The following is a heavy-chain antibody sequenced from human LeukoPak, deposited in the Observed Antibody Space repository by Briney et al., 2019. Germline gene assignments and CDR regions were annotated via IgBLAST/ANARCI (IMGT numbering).Heavy chain of an antibody. J-gene: IGHJ3*02. D-gene: IGHD3-3*01. CDR1: GFTFRSYS. CDR2: ISSSSSYI. CDR3: ARELSPNYDFWSGTAFDI. Sequence: GGSLRLSCAASGFTFRSYSMNWVRQAPGKGLEWVSSISSSSSYIYYAYSVKGRFTISRDNAKNSLYLQMNSLRAEDTAVYYCARELSPNYDFWSGTAFDIWGQGTMVTVSS. V-gene: IGHV3-21*01.